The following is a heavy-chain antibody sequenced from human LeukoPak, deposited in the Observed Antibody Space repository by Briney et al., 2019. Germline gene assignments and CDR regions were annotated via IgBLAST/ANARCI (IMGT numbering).Heavy chain of an antibody. D-gene: IGHD6-6*01. V-gene: IGHV3-23*01. CDR2: IRGSGTTT. Sequence: GGSLRLSCAASGFTFSSYAMSWVRQAPGKGLEWVSGIRGSGTTTYYADSVKGRFTISRDISKNTLYLQMNSLRAEDTAVYYCAKDRLYSSSAATDLDYWGQGTLVTVSS. J-gene: IGHJ4*02. CDR3: AKDRLYSSSAATDLDY. CDR1: GFTFSSYA.